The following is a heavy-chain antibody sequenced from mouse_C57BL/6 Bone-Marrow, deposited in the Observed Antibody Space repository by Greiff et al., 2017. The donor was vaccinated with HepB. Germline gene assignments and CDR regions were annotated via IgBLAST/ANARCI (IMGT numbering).Heavy chain of an antibody. CDR2: IWSGGST. CDR3: TRAHYYGFAMDY. Sequence: VQLQQSGPGLVQPSQRLSITCTVSGFSLTSYGVHWVRQSPGKGLEWLGVIWSGGSTDYNAAFISRLSISKDNSNSQVFFKMNSLQSDDTNIYYCTRAHYYGFAMDYWGQGTSVTVSS. CDR1: GFSLTSYG. J-gene: IGHJ4*01. V-gene: IGHV2-2*01. D-gene: IGHD2-2*01.